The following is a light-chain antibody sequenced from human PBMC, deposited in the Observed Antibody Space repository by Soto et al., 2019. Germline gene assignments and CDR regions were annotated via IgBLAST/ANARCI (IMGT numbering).Light chain of an antibody. Sequence: DIVMTQSPDSLAVSLGERATINCKSSQSVLYNSNNKNFLAWYQQRPGQPPKLLISWASTRESGVPARFSGSGSGTDFTLTISSLQAEDVAFYYCQQYNSWPITFGGGTKVEI. V-gene: IGKV4-1*01. CDR3: QQYNSWPIT. CDR2: WAS. J-gene: IGKJ4*01. CDR1: QSVLYNSNNKNF.